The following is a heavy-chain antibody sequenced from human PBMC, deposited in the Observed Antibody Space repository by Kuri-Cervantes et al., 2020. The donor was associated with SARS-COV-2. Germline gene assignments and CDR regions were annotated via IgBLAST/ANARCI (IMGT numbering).Heavy chain of an antibody. CDR2: IYHSGST. CDR3: ARPGGFLDV. V-gene: IGHV4-38-2*02. CDR1: GYSISSGYY. J-gene: IGHJ6*04. Sequence: ESLKISCTVSGYSISSGYYWGWIRQPPGKVLEGMGSIYHSGSTYYNPSLKSRITISVDKSKNQFSLKLSSVTAADTAVYYCARPGGFLDVWGKGTTVTVSS. D-gene: IGHD4-23*01.